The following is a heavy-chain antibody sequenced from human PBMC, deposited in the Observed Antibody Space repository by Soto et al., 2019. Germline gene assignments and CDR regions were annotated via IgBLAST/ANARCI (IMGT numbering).Heavy chain of an antibody. CDR2: ISGSGGST. CDR3: AKDALGYCSSTSCPLFDY. Sequence: GGSLRLSCAASGFTFSSYAMSWVRQAPGKGLEWVSAISGSGGSTYYADSVKGRFTISRDNSKNTLYLQMNSLRAEDTAVYYCAKDALGYCSSTSCPLFDYWGQGTLVTVSS. CDR1: GFTFSSYA. V-gene: IGHV3-23*01. D-gene: IGHD2-2*01. J-gene: IGHJ4*02.